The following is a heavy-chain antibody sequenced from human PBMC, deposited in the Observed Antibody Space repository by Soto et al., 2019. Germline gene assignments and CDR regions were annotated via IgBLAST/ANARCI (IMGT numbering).Heavy chain of an antibody. Sequence: GASVKVSCKASGYTFTRYGISWVRQAPGQGLEWMGWISAYNGNTNYAQKLQGRVTMTTDTSTSTAYMELRSLRSDDTAVYYCARDRPPSLEWLSPGYYYYGMDVWGQGTTVTVSS. CDR3: ARDRPPSLEWLSPGYYYYGMDV. V-gene: IGHV1-18*01. D-gene: IGHD3-3*01. CDR1: GYTFTRYG. J-gene: IGHJ6*02. CDR2: ISAYNGNT.